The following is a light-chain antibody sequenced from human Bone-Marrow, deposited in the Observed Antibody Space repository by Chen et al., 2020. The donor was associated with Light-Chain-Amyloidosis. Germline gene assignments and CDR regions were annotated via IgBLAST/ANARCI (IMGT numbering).Light chain of an antibody. J-gene: IGLJ1*01. CDR2: EVT. V-gene: IGLV2-14*01. CDR3: SSYTITNTLV. CDR1: SSDVGGENH. Sequence: QSALTQPASVSGFPGQSITISCTGTSSDVGGENHVSWYQQHPDKAPKLMIYEVTNRPSWVPDRFSGSKSDNTASLTISGLQTEDEADYFCSSYTITNTLVFGSGTRVTVL.